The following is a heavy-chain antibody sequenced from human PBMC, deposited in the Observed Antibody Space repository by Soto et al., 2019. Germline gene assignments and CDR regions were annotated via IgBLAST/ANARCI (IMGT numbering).Heavy chain of an antibody. V-gene: IGHV3-23*01. CDR3: AKGMATADY. CDR2: ISATGGNT. J-gene: IGHJ4*02. CDR1: GFIFGDYV. Sequence: EVQLLESGGGFVEPGGSLRLSCAASGFIFGDYVMTWVRQAPGKGLEWVSSISATGGNTYYADSVKGRFTTSKDHSRNILFLQMDSLRAEDTAIYYCAKGMATADYWGQGTLVTVSP.